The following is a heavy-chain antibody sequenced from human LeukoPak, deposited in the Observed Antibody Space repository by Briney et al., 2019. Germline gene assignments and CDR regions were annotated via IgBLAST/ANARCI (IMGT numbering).Heavy chain of an antibody. CDR3: ARPLSDGDYALDY. J-gene: IGHJ4*02. D-gene: IGHD4-17*01. CDR2: IIPIFGTA. CDR1: RGTFSSYA. Sequence: SVKVSCKASRGTFSSYAISWVRQAPGQGLEWMGGIIPIFGTANYAQKFQGRVTITADESTSTAYMELSSLRSEDTVVYYCARPLSDGDYALDYWGQGTLVTVSS. V-gene: IGHV1-69*13.